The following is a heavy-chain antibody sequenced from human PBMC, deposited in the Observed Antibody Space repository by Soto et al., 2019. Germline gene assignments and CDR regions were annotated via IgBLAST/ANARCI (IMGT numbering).Heavy chain of an antibody. J-gene: IGHJ4*02. CDR2: IYPGDSDT. CDR3: ARLFPIAVAGSSDY. Sequence: GESLKISCKGSGYSFISYRIGWVRQMPGKGLEWMGVIYPGDSDTRYSPSFQGQVTISADESINTAYLQWRSLKASDTATYYCARLFPIAVAGSSDYWGQGTLVTVSS. D-gene: IGHD6-19*01. V-gene: IGHV5-51*01. CDR1: GYSFISYR.